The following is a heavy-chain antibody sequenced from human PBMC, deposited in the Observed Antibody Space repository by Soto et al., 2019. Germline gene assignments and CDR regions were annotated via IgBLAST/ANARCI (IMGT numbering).Heavy chain of an antibody. CDR2: IIPIFGTT. CDR1: GYTFTSYA. J-gene: IGHJ5*02. CDR3: AKDGGREGYFGNWFDP. D-gene: IGHD2-15*01. Sequence: SVKVSCKASGYTFTSYAMHWVRQAPGQGLEWLGRIIPIFGTTDYAQKFQGRVTITADESTTTAYMELSSLRSDDTAVYYCAKDGGREGYFGNWFDPWGQGTLVTVSS. V-gene: IGHV1-69*13.